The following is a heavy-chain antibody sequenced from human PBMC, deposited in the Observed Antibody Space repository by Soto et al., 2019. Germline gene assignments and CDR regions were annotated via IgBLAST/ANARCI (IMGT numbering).Heavy chain of an antibody. J-gene: IGHJ4*02. D-gene: IGHD3-16*01. Sequence: SETLSLTCTISNGTIGSYYCTWVRQPPGKGLEWIGHICYSGSTNYNPSLKSRLTLSLDTSKNQFSLKLTSVTAADTAVYYCARVGRLITADGLLDVWGQRTLVTVSS. CDR1: NGTIGSYY. V-gene: IGHV4-59*01. CDR3: ARVGRLITADGLLDV. CDR2: ICYSGST.